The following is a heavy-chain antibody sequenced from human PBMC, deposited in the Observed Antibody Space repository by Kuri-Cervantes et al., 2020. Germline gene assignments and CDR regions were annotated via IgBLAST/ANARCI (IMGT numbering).Heavy chain of an antibody. V-gene: IGHV1-69*06. Sequence: SVKVSCKASGGTFSSYAISWVRQAPGQGLEWMGGIIPIFGTANYAQKFQGRVTITADKSTSTAYMELSSLRSEDTAVYYRARVGIRGYSGYDGDYWGQGTLVTVSS. J-gene: IGHJ4*02. D-gene: IGHD5-12*01. CDR2: IIPIFGTA. CDR1: GGTFSSYA. CDR3: ARVGIRGYSGYDGDY.